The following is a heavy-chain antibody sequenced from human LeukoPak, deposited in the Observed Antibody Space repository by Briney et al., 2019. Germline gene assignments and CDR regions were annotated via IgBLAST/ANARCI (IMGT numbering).Heavy chain of an antibody. CDR3: ARGSDGDYVELDY. CDR2: IYHSGST. D-gene: IGHD4-17*01. CDR1: GGSISSGGYS. J-gene: IGHJ4*02. Sequence: SETLSLTCAVSGGSISSGGYSWSWIRQPPGKGLEWIGYIYHSGSTYYNPSLKSRVTISVDRSKNQFSLKLSSVTAADTAVYYCARGSDGDYVELDYWGQGTLVTVSS. V-gene: IGHV4-30-2*01.